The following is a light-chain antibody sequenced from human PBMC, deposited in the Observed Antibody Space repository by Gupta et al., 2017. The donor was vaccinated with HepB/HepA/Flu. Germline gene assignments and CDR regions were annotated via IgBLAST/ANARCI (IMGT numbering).Light chain of an antibody. Sequence: EVVLTQSPGSLSLSPGERATLSCGASQSVASSYLAWYQQKPGQAPRLLIYGTSSRATGIPDRFSGSGSGPDFTLTISRREPEDFAMYYCQHAGSSPWTFGQGTKVEIK. CDR1: QSVASSY. CDR2: GTS. CDR3: QHAGSSPWT. V-gene: IGKV3-20*01. J-gene: IGKJ1*01.